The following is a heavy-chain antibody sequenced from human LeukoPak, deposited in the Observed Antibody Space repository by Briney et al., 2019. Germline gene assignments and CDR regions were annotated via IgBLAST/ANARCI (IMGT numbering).Heavy chain of an antibody. J-gene: IGHJ6*03. D-gene: IGHD2-2*01. Sequence: SETLSLTCTVSGGSISSYYWSLIREPAGKRLEWIGRIYTSGSTNYNPSLKSRVTMSVDTSKNQFSLKLSSVTAADTAVYYCARDRSRSYYMDVWGKGTTVTVSS. CDR1: GGSISSYY. V-gene: IGHV4-4*07. CDR3: ARDRSRSYYMDV. CDR2: IYTSGST.